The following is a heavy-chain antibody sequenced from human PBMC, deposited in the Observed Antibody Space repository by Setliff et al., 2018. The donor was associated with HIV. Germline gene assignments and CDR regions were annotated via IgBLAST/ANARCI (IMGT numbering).Heavy chain of an antibody. D-gene: IGHD6-13*01. CDR2: ISYDGSDQ. J-gene: IGHJ5*02. CDR3: VRDRGTGTWYEGNCFDP. CDR1: GFTFSTFA. V-gene: IGHV3-30*04. Sequence: GGSLRLSCTASGFTFSTFAMNWVRQAPGKGLEWVAFISYDGSDQNHADSVKGRFTISRDNSKNTVSLQMNSLRPEDTAVYYCVRDRGTGTWYEGNCFDPWGQGTLVTVSS.